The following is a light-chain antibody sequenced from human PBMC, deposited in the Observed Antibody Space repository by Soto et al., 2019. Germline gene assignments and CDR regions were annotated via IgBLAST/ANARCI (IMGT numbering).Light chain of an antibody. V-gene: IGKV3-15*01. CDR3: QQYKNWPPLT. J-gene: IGKJ4*01. Sequence: EIVMTQSPATLSVSPGERATLSCRASQSVCYNFAWYQQQTAHVPRLLIYGAATRTTAIPARFSGSGSGTEVTLTISSLQSEDFAVYYCQQYKNWPPLTFGGGTKVEIK. CDR1: QSVCYN. CDR2: GAA.